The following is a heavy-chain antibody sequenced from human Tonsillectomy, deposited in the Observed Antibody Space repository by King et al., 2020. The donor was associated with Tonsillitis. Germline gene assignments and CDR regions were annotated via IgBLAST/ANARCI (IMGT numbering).Heavy chain of an antibody. CDR2: IYYTGNT. V-gene: IGHV4-59*11. J-gene: IGHJ4*02. D-gene: IGHD2-2*01. CDR3: AREYCNSTSCYSFDY. Sequence: VQLQESGPGLVKPSETLSLTCTVSGGSINSHYWSWIRQPPGKGLEWIGYIYYTGNTKYNPSLKSRITISLDTSKSQFSLRLGSVTAADTALYYCAREYCNSTSCYSFDYWGQGTLVTVSS. CDR1: GGSINSHY.